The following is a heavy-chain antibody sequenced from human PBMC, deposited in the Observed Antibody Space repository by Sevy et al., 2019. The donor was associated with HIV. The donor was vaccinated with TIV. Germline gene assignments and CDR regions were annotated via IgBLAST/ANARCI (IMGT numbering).Heavy chain of an antibody. Sequence: ASVKVSCKASGYTFTGYYMHWVRQAPGQGLEWMGWINPNSGGTNYAQKFQGRGTMTRDTSISTAYMELSRLRFDDTAVYYCAKGGVVPAAIPNQVPVIWVGYRTYYGMDVWGQGTTVTVSS. CDR2: INPNSGGT. CDR3: AKGGVVPAAIPNQVPVIWVGYRTYYGMDV. J-gene: IGHJ6*02. CDR1: GYTFTGYY. V-gene: IGHV1-2*02. D-gene: IGHD2-2*01.